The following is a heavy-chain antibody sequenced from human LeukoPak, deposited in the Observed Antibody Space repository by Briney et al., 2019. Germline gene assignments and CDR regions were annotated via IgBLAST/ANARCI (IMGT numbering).Heavy chain of an antibody. V-gene: IGHV4-59*01. D-gene: IGHD2-15*01. Sequence: SETLSLTCAVYGGSFSGYYWSWIRQPPGKGLEWLGNINDSGSTNYNPSLKSRVTISLDTSKNQFSLKLSSVTAADTAVYYCARGYCSGGSCSRAVQYWGQGTLVTVSS. J-gene: IGHJ4*02. CDR3: ARGYCSGGSCSRAVQY. CDR2: INDSGST. CDR1: GGSFSGYY.